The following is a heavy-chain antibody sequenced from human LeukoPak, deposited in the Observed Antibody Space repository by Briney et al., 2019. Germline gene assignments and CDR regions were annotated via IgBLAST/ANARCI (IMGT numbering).Heavy chain of an antibody. CDR3: ARENYDILTGYRHYYFDY. Sequence: ASVKVSCKASGYSFTSYAMHWVRQAPGQRLEWMGWINAGNGNTKYSQEFQGRVTITRDTSASTAYMELSSLRSEDMAVYYCARENYDILTGYRHYYFDYWGQGTLVTVSS. V-gene: IGHV1-3*03. J-gene: IGHJ4*02. CDR1: GYSFTSYA. CDR2: INAGNGNT. D-gene: IGHD3-9*01.